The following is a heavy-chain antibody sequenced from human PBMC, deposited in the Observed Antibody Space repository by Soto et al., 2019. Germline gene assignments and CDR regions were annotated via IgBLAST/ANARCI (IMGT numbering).Heavy chain of an antibody. V-gene: IGHV3-21*01. CDR2: ISSSSSFI. CDR1: GFTFSDFS. Sequence: WGPLRLSCAASGFTFSDFSMNWVRQAPGKGLEWVSCISSSSSFIYQADSVKGRFTISRDNAKDSLYLQMNSLRAEDTAVYYCARDRDWYFDLWGRGTLVTVST. J-gene: IGHJ2*01. CDR3: ARDRDWYFDL. D-gene: IGHD3-10*01.